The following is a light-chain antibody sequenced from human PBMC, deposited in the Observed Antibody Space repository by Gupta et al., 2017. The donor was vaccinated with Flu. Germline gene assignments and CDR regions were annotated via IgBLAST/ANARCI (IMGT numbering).Light chain of an antibody. Sequence: SSELTQDAAVSVAVGQTDRHTCQGDRLRNNYESWYQQKPGQAPVLVIYANNIRPSWITARFSCCSSCKTASLPITGAQEEDDADYYCNSRDSTGNDQAVFGGGTKLTVL. V-gene: IGLV3-19*01. CDR2: ANN. CDR3: NSRDSTGNDQAV. CDR1: RLRNNY. J-gene: IGLJ2*01.